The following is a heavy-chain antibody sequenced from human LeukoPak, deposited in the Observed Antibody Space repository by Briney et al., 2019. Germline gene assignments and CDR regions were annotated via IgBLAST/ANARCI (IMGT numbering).Heavy chain of an antibody. CDR1: GGTFSSYA. J-gene: IGHJ1*01. CDR2: IIPIFGTA. Sequence: SVKVSCKASGGTFSSYAISWVRQAPGQGLEWMGGIIPIFGTANYAQKFQGRVTITADKSTSTAYMELSSLRSEDTAVYYCARDRYGSGSYYYFQHWGQGTLVTVSS. CDR3: ARDRYGSGSYYYFQH. V-gene: IGHV1-69*06. D-gene: IGHD3-10*01.